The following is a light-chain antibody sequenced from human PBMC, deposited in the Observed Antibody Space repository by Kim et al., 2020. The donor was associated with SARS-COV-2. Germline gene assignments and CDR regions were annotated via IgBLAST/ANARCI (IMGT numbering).Light chain of an antibody. Sequence: QPVLTQPPSVSGAPGQRVTISCTGSSSNIGTVHWYQQLPGKAPRLLMYGNNNRPSGVPDRFSGSKSATAASLAITGLQADDEANYYCQSYDSGLSGWVFGGGTQRTVL. CDR2: GNN. CDR3: QSYDSGLSGWV. J-gene: IGLJ3*02. CDR1: SSNIGT. V-gene: IGLV1-40*01.